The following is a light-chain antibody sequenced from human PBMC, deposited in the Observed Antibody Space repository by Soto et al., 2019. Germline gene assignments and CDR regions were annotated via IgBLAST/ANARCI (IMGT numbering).Light chain of an antibody. V-gene: IGLV7-46*01. CDR2: DTS. CDR1: TGAVTSGHY. J-gene: IGLJ2*01. CDR3: LLSYSGALVV. Sequence: QAVVTQEPSLTVYPGGTGTLTCGSSTGAVTSGHYPYWFQQKPGQAPRTLIYDTSNKHSWTPARFSGSLLGGKAALTLSGAQPEDEAEYYCLLSYSGALVVFGGRTKLTVL.